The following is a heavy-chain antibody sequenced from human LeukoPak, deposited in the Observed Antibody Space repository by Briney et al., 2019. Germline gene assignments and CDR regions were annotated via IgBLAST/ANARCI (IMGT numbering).Heavy chain of an antibody. J-gene: IGHJ3*02. Sequence: PSETLSLTCAVSGGSISSNNWWNWVRQPPGKGLEWIGEIYHSGSTNYNPSLKSRVTISVDKSKNQFSLKLSSVTVADTAAYYCARDFPSCRGGSCYSDAFNIWGQGTMVTVSS. CDR1: GGSISSNNW. CDR2: IYHSGST. V-gene: IGHV4-4*02. D-gene: IGHD2-15*01. CDR3: ARDFPSCRGGSCYSDAFNI.